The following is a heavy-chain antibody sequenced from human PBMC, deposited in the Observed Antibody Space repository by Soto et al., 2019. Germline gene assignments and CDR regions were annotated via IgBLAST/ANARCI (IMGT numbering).Heavy chain of an antibody. CDR1: GYTFTSYG. V-gene: IGHV1-18*01. CDR3: ARWVVVAATPFYYYYMDV. J-gene: IGHJ6*03. D-gene: IGHD2-15*01. Sequence: QVQLVQSGAEVKKPGASVKVSCKASGYTFTSYGISWVRQAPGQGLEWMGWISAYNGNTNYAQKLQGRVTMTTDTATSTAYMELRSLRSDDTAVYYCARWVVVAATPFYYYYMDVWGKGTTVTVSS. CDR2: ISAYNGNT.